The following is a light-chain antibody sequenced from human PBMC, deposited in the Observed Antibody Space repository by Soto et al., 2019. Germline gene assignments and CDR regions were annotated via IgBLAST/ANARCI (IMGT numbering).Light chain of an antibody. J-gene: IGKJ1*01. V-gene: IGKV3-15*01. Sequence: EIVLTQSPAILSVSPGERATLSCRASQSISRSLAWYQQKPGQAPRLLIYGASTRASGIPARFSGSGSGTEFTLTISSLQSEDFAVYYCQQYNNWPQTFGQGTKVDI. CDR2: GAS. CDR1: QSISRS. CDR3: QQYNNWPQT.